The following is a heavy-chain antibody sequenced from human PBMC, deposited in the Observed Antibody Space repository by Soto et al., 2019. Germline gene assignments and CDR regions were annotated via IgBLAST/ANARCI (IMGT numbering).Heavy chain of an antibody. J-gene: IGHJ4*02. V-gene: IGHV3-30*18. D-gene: IGHD3-9*01. CDR1: GLTFSSYG. CDR2: ISYDGSNK. CDR3: AKARYYDILTGYSDFDY. Sequence: GGSLRLSCAASGLTFSSYGMHGVRQAPGKGLEWVAVISYDGSNKYYADSVKGRFTISRDNSKNTLYLQMNSLRAEDTAVYYCAKARYYDILTGYSDFDYWGQGTLVTVSS.